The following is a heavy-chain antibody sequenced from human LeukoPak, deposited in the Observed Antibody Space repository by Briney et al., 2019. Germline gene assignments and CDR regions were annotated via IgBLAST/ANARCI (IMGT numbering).Heavy chain of an antibody. V-gene: IGHV4-31*03. CDR3: ARAAQNWNNAPYFDF. CDR1: GGSINSRGYY. CDR2: IYYSGTT. Sequence: SETLSLTCTVSGGSINSRGYYWSWIRQRPGKGLEWIGYIYYSGTTYYSPSLKSRLTISLDTSKNQFSLKLTSVTAADTAVYFCARAAQNWNNAPYFDFWGQETLVTVSS. D-gene: IGHD1/OR15-1a*01. J-gene: IGHJ4*02.